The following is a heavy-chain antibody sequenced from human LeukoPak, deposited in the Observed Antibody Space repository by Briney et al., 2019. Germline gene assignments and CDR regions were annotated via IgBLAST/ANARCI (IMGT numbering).Heavy chain of an antibody. V-gene: IGHV3-23*01. Sequence: PGGSLRPSCAASGFTFSSYAMSWVRQAPGKGLEWVSAISGSGGSTYYADSVKGRFTISRDNSKNTLYLQMNSLRAEDMDVYYCAKDPPYSSSWHHTSYWGQGTLVTVSS. CDR3: AKDPPYSSSWHHTSY. CDR1: GFTFSSYA. CDR2: ISGSGGST. J-gene: IGHJ4*02. D-gene: IGHD6-13*01.